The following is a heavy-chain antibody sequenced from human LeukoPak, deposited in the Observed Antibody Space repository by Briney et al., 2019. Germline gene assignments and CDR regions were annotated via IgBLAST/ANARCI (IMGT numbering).Heavy chain of an antibody. CDR3: ARSRGISASPNWFDP. D-gene: IGHD3-3*02. CDR1: GFTFSSYA. V-gene: IGHV3-64*01. CDR2: ISSNGGTT. Sequence: GGSLRLSCAASGFTFSSYAMHWVRQAPEKGLDYVSGISSNGGTTYYANSVKGRFTISRDNSKNTLYLQMGSLRIEDMGVYYCARSRGISASPNWFDPWGQGTLVTVSS. J-gene: IGHJ5*02.